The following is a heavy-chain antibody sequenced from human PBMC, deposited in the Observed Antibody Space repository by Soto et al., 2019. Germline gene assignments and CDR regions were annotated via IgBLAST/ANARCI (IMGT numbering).Heavy chain of an antibody. CDR2: ISYDGSNK. V-gene: IGHV3-30*18. D-gene: IGHD2-21*02. CDR3: AKDWDIVVVTAIRYGMDV. Sequence: GGGLRLSCGASRFPFSRYGKHWGPQGPGQGVEWVAVISYDGSNKYYADSVKGRFTISRDNSKNTLYLQMNSLRAEDTAVYYCAKDWDIVVVTAIRYGMDVWGQGTTVTVSS. J-gene: IGHJ6*02. CDR1: RFPFSRYG.